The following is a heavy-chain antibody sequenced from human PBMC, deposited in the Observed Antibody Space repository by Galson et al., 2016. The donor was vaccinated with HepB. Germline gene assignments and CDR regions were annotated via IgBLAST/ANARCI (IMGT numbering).Heavy chain of an antibody. J-gene: IGHJ4*02. CDR2: IYTSGST. CDR1: GGSINDYS. Sequence: ETLSLTCTVSGGSINDYSWNWIRQPAGKGLEWIGRIYTSGSTKYNPSLKSRVTMSVDTSQNQFSLRLNSVTAADTAIYYCAREGLWLVTFDYWGQGTLVTVSS. CDR3: AREGLWLVTFDY. V-gene: IGHV4-4*07. D-gene: IGHD6-19*01.